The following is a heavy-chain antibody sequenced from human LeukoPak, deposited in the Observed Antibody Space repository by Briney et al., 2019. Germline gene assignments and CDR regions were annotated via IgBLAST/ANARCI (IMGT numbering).Heavy chain of an antibody. D-gene: IGHD4-11*01. CDR3: AREDHSNYNY. CDR1: GFTFSTYW. J-gene: IGHJ4*02. CDR2: IKQDGGEK. V-gene: IGHV3-7*01. Sequence: GGSLRLSCTASGFTFSTYWMSWVRQAPGKGLEWVANIKQDGGEKFYVDSVKGRFTISRDNAKNSLYLQMNSLRAEDTAVYYCAREDHSNYNYWGQGTLVTVSS.